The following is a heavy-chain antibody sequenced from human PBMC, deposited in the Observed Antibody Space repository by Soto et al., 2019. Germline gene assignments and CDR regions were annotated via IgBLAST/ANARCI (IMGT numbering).Heavy chain of an antibody. CDR1: GGSVSSSNYY. CDR3: ARLYWGRYFDL. J-gene: IGHJ2*01. V-gene: IGHV4-39*01. CDR2: IYYSGNT. Sequence: QLQLQESGPGLVKPSETLSLTCTVSGGSVSSSNYYWGWVRQPPGKGLEWIGSIYYSGNTYYNPSLKSRVTISVDTSENQFSLKLSSVNAADTAVFYCARLYWGRYFDLWGRGTLVTVSS. D-gene: IGHD7-27*01.